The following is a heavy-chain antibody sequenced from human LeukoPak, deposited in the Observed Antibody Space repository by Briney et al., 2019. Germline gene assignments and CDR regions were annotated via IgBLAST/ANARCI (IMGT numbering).Heavy chain of an antibody. Sequence: GGSLRLSCAASGFTFSSYAMHWVRQAPGKGLEWVAVISYDGSNKYYADSVKGRFTISRDNSKNTLYLQMNSLRAEDTAVYYCARAGSSGWAPDYYYYMDVWGKGTTVTVSS. V-gene: IGHV3-30*04. CDR3: ARAGSSGWAPDYYYYMDV. J-gene: IGHJ6*03. CDR2: ISYDGSNK. CDR1: GFTFSSYA. D-gene: IGHD6-19*01.